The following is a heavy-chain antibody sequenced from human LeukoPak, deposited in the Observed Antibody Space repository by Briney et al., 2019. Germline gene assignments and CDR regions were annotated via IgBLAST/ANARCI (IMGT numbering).Heavy chain of an antibody. V-gene: IGHV3-48*03. D-gene: IGHD3-10*02. J-gene: IGHJ6*04. Sequence: GGSLRLSCAASGFTFSSYEMNWVRQAPGKGLEWVSYISSSGSTIYYADSVKGRFTISRDNAKNSLYLQMNSLRAEDTAVYYCAELGITMIGGVWGKETTVTNSS. CDR2: ISSSGSTI. CDR1: GFTFSSYE. CDR3: AELGITMIGGV.